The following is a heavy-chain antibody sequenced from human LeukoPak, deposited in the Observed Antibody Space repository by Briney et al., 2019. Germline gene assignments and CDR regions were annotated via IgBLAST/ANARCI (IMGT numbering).Heavy chain of an antibody. V-gene: IGHV3-21*01. CDR2: ISSSSSYI. Sequence: SGGSLRLSCAAPGFPFSSYSMNWVRQAPGKGLEWVSSISSSSSYIYYADSVKGRFTISRDNAKNSLYLQMNSLRAEDTAVYYCARDGRDGYNVPLSFDYWGQGTLVTVSS. D-gene: IGHD5-24*01. J-gene: IGHJ4*02. CDR1: GFPFSSYS. CDR3: ARDGRDGYNVPLSFDY.